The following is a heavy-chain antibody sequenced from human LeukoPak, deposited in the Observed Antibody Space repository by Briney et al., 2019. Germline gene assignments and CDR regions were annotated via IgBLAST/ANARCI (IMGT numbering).Heavy chain of an antibody. J-gene: IGHJ2*01. V-gene: IGHV4-4*02. CDR3: ARDLPDDGWYFDL. CDR1: GGSISSSNW. Sequence: SETLSLTCAVSGGSISSSNWWSWVRQPPGKGLEWIGGIYHSGSTNYNPSLKSRVTISVDKSKNQFSLKLSSVTAADTAVYYCARDLPDDGWYFDLWGRGTLVTVSS. D-gene: IGHD3-16*01. CDR2: IYHSGST.